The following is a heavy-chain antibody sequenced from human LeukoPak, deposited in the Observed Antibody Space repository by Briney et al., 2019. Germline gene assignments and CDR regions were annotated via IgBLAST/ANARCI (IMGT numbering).Heavy chain of an antibody. CDR1: GFTFSSYT. J-gene: IGHJ5*02. CDR3: ARGGARYCNSTSCYEDWFDP. Sequence: PGGSLRLSCAASGFTFSSYTMNWVRQAPGKGLEWVSYISSSGSISYADSVKGRFTISRDNAKNSLYLQMNSLRAEDTAVYYCARGGARYCNSTSCYEDWFDPWGQGTLVTVSS. D-gene: IGHD2-2*01. V-gene: IGHV3-48*01. CDR2: ISSSGSI.